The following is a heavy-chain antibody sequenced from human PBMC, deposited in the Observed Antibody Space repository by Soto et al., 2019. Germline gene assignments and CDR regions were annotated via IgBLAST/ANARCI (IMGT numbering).Heavy chain of an antibody. Sequence: GGSLRLSCAASGFTFSSYAMHWVRQAPGKGLEYVSAISSNGGSTYYANSVKGRFTISRDNSKNTLYLQMGSLRAEDMAVYYCARLFEDYGETYWYFDLWGRGTLVTVSS. J-gene: IGHJ2*01. CDR1: GFTFSSYA. CDR2: ISSNGGST. V-gene: IGHV3-64*01. CDR3: ARLFEDYGETYWYFDL. D-gene: IGHD4-17*01.